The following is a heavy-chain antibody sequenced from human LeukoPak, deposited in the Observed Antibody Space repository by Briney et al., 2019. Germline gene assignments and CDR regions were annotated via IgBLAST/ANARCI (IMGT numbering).Heavy chain of an antibody. CDR1: GFTFSSYS. D-gene: IGHD6-13*01. Sequence: GGSLRLSCAASGFTFSSYSMNWVRQAPGKGLEWVSGVGGSGSKTYYVDSVKGRFTISRDNSKNTLYLQMNSLRAEDTAVYYCTKGRIAPDYWGQGTLVTVSS. V-gene: IGHV3-23*01. CDR3: TKGRIAPDY. J-gene: IGHJ4*02. CDR2: VGGSGSKT.